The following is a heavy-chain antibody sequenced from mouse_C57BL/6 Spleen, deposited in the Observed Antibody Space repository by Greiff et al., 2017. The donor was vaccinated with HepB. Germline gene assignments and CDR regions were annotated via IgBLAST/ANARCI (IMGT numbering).Heavy chain of an antibody. Sequence: VQLQQPGAELVKPGASVKLSCKASGYTFTSYWMQWVKQRPGQGLEWIGEIDPSDSYTNYNQKFKGKATLTVDTSSSTAYMQLSSLTSEDSAVYYCARSKAGTEAMDYWGQGTSVTVSS. D-gene: IGHD4-1*01. CDR2: IDPSDSYT. V-gene: IGHV1-50*01. J-gene: IGHJ4*01. CDR3: ARSKAGTEAMDY. CDR1: GYTFTSYW.